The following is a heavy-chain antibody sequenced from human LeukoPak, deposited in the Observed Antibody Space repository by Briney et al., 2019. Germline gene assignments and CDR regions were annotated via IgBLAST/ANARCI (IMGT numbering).Heavy chain of an antibody. CDR2: INPNSGGT. Sequence: ASVKVSCKASGYTFTGYYMHWVRQAPGQGLEWMGWINPNSGGTNYAQKFQGWVTMTRDTPISTAYMELSRLRSDDTAVYYCARSRGRGYSGYDYLLLPGYSYGYYFDYWGQGTLVTVSS. V-gene: IGHV1-2*04. CDR3: ARSRGRGYSGYDYLLLPGYSYGYYFDY. J-gene: IGHJ4*02. CDR1: GYTFTGYY. D-gene: IGHD5-12*01.